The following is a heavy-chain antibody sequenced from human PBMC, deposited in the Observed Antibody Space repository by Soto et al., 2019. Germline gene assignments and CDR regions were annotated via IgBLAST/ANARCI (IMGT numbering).Heavy chain of an antibody. CDR1: GYTFTSYD. Sequence: ASVKVSRKASGYTFTSYDINWGRQATGQGLEWMGWMNPNSGNTGYAQKFQGRVTMTRNTSISTAYMELSSLRSEDTAVYYCARAAPKYNWFDPWGQGTLVTVSS. CDR2: MNPNSGNT. D-gene: IGHD6-6*01. V-gene: IGHV1-8*01. CDR3: ARAAPKYNWFDP. J-gene: IGHJ5*02.